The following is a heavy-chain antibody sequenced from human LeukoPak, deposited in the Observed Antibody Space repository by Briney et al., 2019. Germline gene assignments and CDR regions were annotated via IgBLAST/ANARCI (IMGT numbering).Heavy chain of an antibody. CDR3: ARRTYSSSSSIFDY. CDR1: GYTFTSYG. J-gene: IGHJ4*02. Sequence: GASVKVSCEASGYTFTSYGISWVRQAPGQGLEWMAWISGYNGNTNYAQKLQGRVTMTTDTSTSTAYMELRSLRSDDTAVYYCARRTYSSSSSIFDYWGQGTLVTVSS. CDR2: ISGYNGNT. D-gene: IGHD6-6*01. V-gene: IGHV1-18*01.